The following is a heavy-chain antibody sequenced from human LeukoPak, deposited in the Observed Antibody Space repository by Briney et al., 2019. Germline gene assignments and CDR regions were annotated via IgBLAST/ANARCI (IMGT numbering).Heavy chain of an antibody. J-gene: IGHJ6*03. Sequence: GGSLRLSCAVSGFTVSSHWMSWVRQAPGKGLEWVANIKEDGSEKYYVDSMKGRFTIFRDNAKNSLYLQMNSLRAEDTAVYYCARGTYRFGSLYYHYMDAWGKGTTV. CDR3: ARGTYRFGSLYYHYMDA. CDR2: IKEDGSEK. V-gene: IGHV3-7*03. CDR1: GFTVSSHW. D-gene: IGHD5-18*01.